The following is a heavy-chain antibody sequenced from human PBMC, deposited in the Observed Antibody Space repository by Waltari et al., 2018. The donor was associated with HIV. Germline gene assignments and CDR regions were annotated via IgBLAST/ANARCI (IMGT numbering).Heavy chain of an antibody. CDR2: ISYDGSNK. D-gene: IGHD1-26*01. CDR3: AREAGYSGSYRRGWFDP. Sequence: QVQLVESGGGVVQPGRSLRLSCAASGFTFSRYAMHWVRQAPGRGLEWVAVISYDGSNKYYADSVKGRFTISRDNSKNTLYLQMNSLRAEDTAVYYCAREAGYSGSYRRGWFDPWGQGTLVTVSS. CDR1: GFTFSRYA. V-gene: IGHV3-30*04. J-gene: IGHJ5*02.